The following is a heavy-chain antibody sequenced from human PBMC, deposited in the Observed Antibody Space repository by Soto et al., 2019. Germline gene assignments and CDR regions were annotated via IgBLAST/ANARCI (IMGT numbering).Heavy chain of an antibody. Sequence: EVQLVESGGGLVQPGGSLRLSCAASGFTFSSYSMNWVRQAPGKGLEGVSYISTTSSTIYYADSVKGRFTISRDNAKNSLYLQMNGLRAEDTAVYYCARVDYLRIPDYGMDVWGQGTTVTVSS. J-gene: IGHJ6*02. D-gene: IGHD4-17*01. CDR1: GFTFSSYS. CDR3: ARVDYLRIPDYGMDV. V-gene: IGHV3-48*01. CDR2: ISTTSSTI.